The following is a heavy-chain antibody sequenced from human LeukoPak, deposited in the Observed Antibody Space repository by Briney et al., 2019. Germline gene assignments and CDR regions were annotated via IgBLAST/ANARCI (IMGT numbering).Heavy chain of an antibody. D-gene: IGHD7-27*01. CDR2: INTDGSST. CDR3: ARGINWGVDY. J-gene: IGHJ4*02. V-gene: IGHV3-74*01. Sequence: GGSLSLSCAASGFTFGSYWMHWVRQAPGKGLVWVSRINTDGSSTIHADSVKGRFSISRDNAKNTLYLQMNSLRAEDTAVYYCARGINWGVDYWAQGTLVTVSS. CDR1: GFTFGSYW.